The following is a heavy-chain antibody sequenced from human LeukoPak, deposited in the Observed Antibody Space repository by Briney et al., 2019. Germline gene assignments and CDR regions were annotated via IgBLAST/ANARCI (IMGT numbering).Heavy chain of an antibody. CDR3: AKNLTLAGTLFDY. Sequence: PGGSLRLSCTASGFTFSNYGMSWVRQAPGKGLDWVSAISGSGTITYYADSVKGRFTISRDNSKNTLYLQMNSLRADDTAVYYCAKNLTLAGTLFDYWGQGTLVTVSS. CDR1: GFTFSNYG. CDR2: ISGSGTIT. J-gene: IGHJ4*02. V-gene: IGHV3-23*01. D-gene: IGHD6-19*01.